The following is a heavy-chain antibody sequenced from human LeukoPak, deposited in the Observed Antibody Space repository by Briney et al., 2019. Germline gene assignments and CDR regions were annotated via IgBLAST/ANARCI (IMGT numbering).Heavy chain of an antibody. Sequence: SETLSLTCTVSGGSISSSSYYWGWIRQPPGKGLEWIGSTYYSGSTYYNPSLKSRVTISVDTSKNQFSLKLSSVTAADTAVYYCASHSYDHVWGSYRYADPNDYWGQGTLVTVSS. V-gene: IGHV4-39*01. CDR2: TYYSGST. J-gene: IGHJ4*02. D-gene: IGHD3-16*02. CDR3: ASHSYDHVWGSYRYADPNDY. CDR1: GGSISSSSYY.